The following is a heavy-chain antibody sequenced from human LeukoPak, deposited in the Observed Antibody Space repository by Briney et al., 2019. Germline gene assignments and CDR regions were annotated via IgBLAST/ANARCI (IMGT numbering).Heavy chain of an antibody. V-gene: IGHV4-39*01. Sequence: SETLSLTCTVSGGSISSSSYYWGWIRQPPGKGPEWIGTISYSGSTYYNPSLKSRVIIPVDTSKNQFSLKVSSVTAADTAVYYCARLSRVAGRLNGIDPWGQGILVTVSS. D-gene: IGHD6-19*01. J-gene: IGHJ5*02. CDR3: ARLSRVAGRLNGIDP. CDR1: GGSISSSSYY. CDR2: ISYSGST.